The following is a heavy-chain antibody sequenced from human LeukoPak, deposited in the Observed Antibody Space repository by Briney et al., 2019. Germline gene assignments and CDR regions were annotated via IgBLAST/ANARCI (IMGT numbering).Heavy chain of an antibody. CDR3: ARDLRSAYYYDSSGSDAFDI. D-gene: IGHD3-22*01. J-gene: IGHJ3*02. CDR1: GYTLTELS. CDR2: FDPEDGET. V-gene: IGHV1-24*01. Sequence: GASVKVSCKVSGYTLTELSMHWVRQAPGKGLEWMGGFDPEDGETIYAQKFQGRVTMTEDTSTDTAYMELRSLRSDDTAVYYCARDLRSAYYYDSSGSDAFDIWGQGTMVTVSS.